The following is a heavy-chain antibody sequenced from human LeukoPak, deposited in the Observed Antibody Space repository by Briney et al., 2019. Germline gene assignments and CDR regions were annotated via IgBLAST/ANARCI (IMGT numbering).Heavy chain of an antibody. V-gene: IGHV3-30*01. CDR2: ISYDGNNK. CDR3: ARTVPGYCSGGSCLGY. Sequence: GSSLRLSCAASGFTFSRNVMHWVRQAPGKGLEWVALISYDGNNKFYADSVKGRSTISRDNSRNTLYLQMNSLRGEDTAVYYCARTVPGYCSGGSCLGYWGQGTLVTVSS. CDR1: GFTFSRNV. J-gene: IGHJ4*02. D-gene: IGHD2-15*01.